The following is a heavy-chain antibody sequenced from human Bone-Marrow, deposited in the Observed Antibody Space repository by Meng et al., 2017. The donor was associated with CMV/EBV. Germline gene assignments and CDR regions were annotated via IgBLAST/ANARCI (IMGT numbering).Heavy chain of an antibody. Sequence: GESLKISCAASGFTFSSYEMNWVRQAPGRGLEWVSYISSSGSGGSTYYADSVKGRFTISRDNSKNTLYLQMNSLRAEDTAVYYCAKDEGYYDSSGYPHYWGQGTLVTVSS. D-gene: IGHD3-22*01. CDR3: AKDEGYYDSSGYPHY. CDR2: ISSSGSGGST. V-gene: IGHV3-23*01. CDR1: GFTFSSYE. J-gene: IGHJ4*02.